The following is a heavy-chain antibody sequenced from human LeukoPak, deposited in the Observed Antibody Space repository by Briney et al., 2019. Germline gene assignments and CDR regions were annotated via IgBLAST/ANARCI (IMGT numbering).Heavy chain of an antibody. J-gene: IGHJ3*02. CDR3: AREDLTADDAFDI. V-gene: IGHV1-46*01. CDR1: GYTFTSYY. D-gene: IGHD2-21*02. CDR2: INPSGGST. Sequence: ASVKVSCKASGYTFTSYYMHWVRQAPGQGLEWMGIINPSGGSTSYAQKFQGRVTMTRDMSTSTVYMELSSLRSEDTAGYYCAREDLTADDAFDIWGQGTMVTVSS.